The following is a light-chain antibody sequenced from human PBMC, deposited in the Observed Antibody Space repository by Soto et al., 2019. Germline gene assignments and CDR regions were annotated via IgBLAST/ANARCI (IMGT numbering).Light chain of an antibody. V-gene: IGKV3-20*01. Sequence: EIVLTQSPGTLSLSPGERATLSCRASQSIFNNYLAWYQQKPGQPPRLLFYGASTRATGIPDRFGGTGSGTDFTLTISSLEPEDFAVYYCQQYGSSPPWTFGQGTKVEIK. CDR2: GAS. J-gene: IGKJ1*01. CDR3: QQYGSSPPWT. CDR1: QSIFNNY.